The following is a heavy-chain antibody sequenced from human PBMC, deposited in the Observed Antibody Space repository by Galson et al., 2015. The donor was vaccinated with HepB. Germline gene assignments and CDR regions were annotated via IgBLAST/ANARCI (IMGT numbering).Heavy chain of an antibody. J-gene: IGHJ4*02. V-gene: IGHV3-23*01. D-gene: IGHD3-10*01. CDR3: AKCNIPSGNFYPLGDPYFDS. CDR1: GFNFRNYG. CDR2: ISGTGDHT. Sequence: SLRLSCAASGFNFRNYGMFWVRQAPGKGLEWLSAISGTGDHTYYADSVKGRFTISRDNSQNTVYLQMGGLGAEETALYYCAKCNIPSGNFYPLGDPYFDSWGQGALFTVSS.